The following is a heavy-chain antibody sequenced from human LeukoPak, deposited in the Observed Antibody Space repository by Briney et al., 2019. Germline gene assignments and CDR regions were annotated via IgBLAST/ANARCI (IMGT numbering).Heavy chain of an antibody. CDR2: ISYDGSNK. CDR1: GFTFSSYA. Sequence: PGGSLRLSCAASGFTFSSYAMHWVRQAPGKGLEGVAVISYDGSNKYYADSVKGRFTISRDNSKNPLYLQMNSLRAEDTAVYSCARAHLCGELPFGYWGQGTLVTVSS. J-gene: IGHJ4*02. CDR3: ARAHLCGELPFGY. V-gene: IGHV3-30*04. D-gene: IGHD3-10*02.